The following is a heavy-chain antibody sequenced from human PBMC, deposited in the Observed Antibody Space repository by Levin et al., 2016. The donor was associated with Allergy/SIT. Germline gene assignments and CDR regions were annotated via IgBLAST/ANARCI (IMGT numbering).Heavy chain of an antibody. Sequence: GESLKISCAASGITFRNYAMHWLRQAPGEGLEWVAHISFDGADQNYPESVRGRFTVSRDNSRDTLYLQMDSLRGEDTATYYCARQFSYGTDVWGQGTTVTVS. J-gene: IGHJ6*02. CDR1: GITFRNYA. V-gene: IGHV3-30*04. CDR2: ISFDGADQ. D-gene: IGHD3-3*01. CDR3: ARQFSYGTDV.